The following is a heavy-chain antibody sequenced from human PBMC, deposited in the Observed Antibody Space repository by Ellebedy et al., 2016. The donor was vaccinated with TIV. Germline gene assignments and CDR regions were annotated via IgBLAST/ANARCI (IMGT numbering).Heavy chain of an antibody. D-gene: IGHD4-17*01. CDR3: ARRASYGDYAVQVNSWFDS. CDR1: GFSFRSYW. V-gene: IGHV3-7*01. J-gene: IGHJ5*01. CDR2: IRQEGDVK. Sequence: PGGSLRLSCIASGFSFRSYWMAWVRQAPGKGLEWVADIRQEGDVKYYADSVKGRFTVSRDNAQTSLYLQMNSLRVEDTAVYYCARRASYGDYAVQVNSWFDSWGQGTLVTVSS.